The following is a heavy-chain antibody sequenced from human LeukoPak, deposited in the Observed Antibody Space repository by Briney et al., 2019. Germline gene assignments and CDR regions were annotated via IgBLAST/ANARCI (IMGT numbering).Heavy chain of an antibody. V-gene: IGHV3-23*01. CDR1: GFIFSTYA. Sequence: QPGGSLRLSCTTSGFIFSTYAMSWVRQAPGKGLEWVSGISGSGSSTFYEDSVKGRFTISRDYSGNSLYLQMRSLRVDDTAVYYCVGTFTVFGVVSTIEWGQGTLVTVSS. CDR3: VGTFTVFGVVSTIE. CDR2: ISGSGSST. J-gene: IGHJ4*02. D-gene: IGHD3-3*01.